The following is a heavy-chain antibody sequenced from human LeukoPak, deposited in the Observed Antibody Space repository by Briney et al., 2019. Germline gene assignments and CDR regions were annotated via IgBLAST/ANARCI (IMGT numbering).Heavy chain of an antibody. Sequence: ASVKVSCKASGYTFTSYYMHWVRQAPGQGLEWMGIINPSGGSTSYAQKFQGRVTMTRDTSTSTVYMELGSLRSEDTAVYYCARFRGPRWLQLLNYYYYGMDVWGQGTTVTVSS. CDR3: ARFRGPRWLQLLNYYYYGMDV. CDR2: INPSGGST. V-gene: IGHV1-46*03. CDR1: GYTFTSYY. D-gene: IGHD5-24*01. J-gene: IGHJ6*02.